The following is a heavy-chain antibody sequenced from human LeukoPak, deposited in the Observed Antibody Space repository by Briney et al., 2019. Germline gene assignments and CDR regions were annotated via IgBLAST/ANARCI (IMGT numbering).Heavy chain of an antibody. J-gene: IGHJ5*02. Sequence: PGGSLRLSCAASGFTFSTFAMTWVRQGPGKGLEWVSSIDGSGAGTYYADSVKGRFSISRDNSKSSLYLQMYSLTAGDTAVYYCAKGKGYSNLDWFDPWGQGTLVTVSS. V-gene: IGHV3-23*01. CDR2: IDGSGAGT. CDR1: GFTFSTFA. CDR3: AKGKGYSNLDWFDP. D-gene: IGHD4-11*01.